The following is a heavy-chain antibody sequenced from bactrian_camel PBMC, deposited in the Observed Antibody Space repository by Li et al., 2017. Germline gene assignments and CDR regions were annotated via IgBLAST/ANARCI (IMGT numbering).Heavy chain of an antibody. J-gene: IGHJ6*01. Sequence: QVQLVESGGGSVQVGGSLRLTCAHSGATAGSVCMGWFRQSPGTEREEVTRIDSVGTITYVDSVKGRFTISKDNGKNTLYLQMDSLKPEDTAMYYCAASGGGYCATYHPSQIFRYWGQGTQVTVS. CDR2: IDSVGTI. CDR3: AASGGGYCATYHPSQIFRY. D-gene: IGHD2*01. CDR1: GATAGSVC. V-gene: IGHV3S55*01.